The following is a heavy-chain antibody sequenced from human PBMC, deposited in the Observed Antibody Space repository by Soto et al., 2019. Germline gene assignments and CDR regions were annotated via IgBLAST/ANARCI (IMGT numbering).Heavy chain of an antibody. D-gene: IGHD3-10*01. CDR1: GGSFSDYY. CDR3: ARGVVRRVIIQYTSFFDY. V-gene: IGHV4-34*01. Sequence: QVQLQQWSAGLLKPSETLSLTCAVYGGSFSDYYWSWIRQPPGKGLEWIGEINHSENTNYNPSLKSRVTISVDTSKNQFSLKVTSVTAADTAVYYCARGVVRRVIIQYTSFFDYWGLGTLVTVSS. CDR2: INHSENT. J-gene: IGHJ4*02.